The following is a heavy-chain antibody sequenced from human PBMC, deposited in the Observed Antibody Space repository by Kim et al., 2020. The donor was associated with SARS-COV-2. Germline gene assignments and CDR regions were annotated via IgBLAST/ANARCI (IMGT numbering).Heavy chain of an antibody. CDR1: GYTFTSYA. CDR3: ARDGVYYYDSSGYYGWWFDP. D-gene: IGHD3-22*01. Sequence: ASVKVSCKASGYTFTSYAMHWVRQAPGQRLEWMGWINAGNGNTKYSQKFQGRVTITRDTSASTAYMELSSLRSEDTAVYYCARDGVYYYDSSGYYGWWFDPWGQGTLVTVSS. CDR2: INAGNGNT. J-gene: IGHJ5*02. V-gene: IGHV1-3*01.